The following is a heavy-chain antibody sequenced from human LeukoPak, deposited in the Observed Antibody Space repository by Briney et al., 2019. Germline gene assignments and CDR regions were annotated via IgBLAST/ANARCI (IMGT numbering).Heavy chain of an antibody. CDR2: IYYSGSA. CDR3: ARTVVLNYSFDY. V-gene: IGHV4-39*01. Sequence: SETLSLTCTVSGGSIISSSYYWGWIRQLPGKGLEWIAGIYYSGSAYYNPSLKSRVTISVGTSKNQFSLKLSSVTAADTAVYYCARTVVLNYSFDYWGQGTLVTVSS. D-gene: IGHD3-22*01. CDR1: GGSIISSSYY. J-gene: IGHJ4*02.